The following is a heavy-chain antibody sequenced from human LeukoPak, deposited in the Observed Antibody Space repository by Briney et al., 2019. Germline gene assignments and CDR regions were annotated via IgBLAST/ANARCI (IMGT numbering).Heavy chain of an antibody. Sequence: SETLSLTCAVSGYSISSGYYWGWIRQPPGKGLEWIGSIYHSGSTYYNPSLKSRVTISVDTSKNQFSLKLSSVTAADTAVYYCARLGYVTYYFDYWGQGTLVTVSS. J-gene: IGHJ4*02. CDR2: IYHSGST. CDR3: ARLGYVTYYFDY. V-gene: IGHV4-38-2*01. CDR1: GYSISSGYY. D-gene: IGHD2-8*01.